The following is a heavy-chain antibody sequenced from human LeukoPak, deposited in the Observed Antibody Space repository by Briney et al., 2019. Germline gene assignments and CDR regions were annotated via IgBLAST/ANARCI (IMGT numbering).Heavy chain of an antibody. Sequence: GGSLRLSCAASGFTFSSYGMHWVRQAPGKGLEGVAVISYDGSNKYYADSVKGRFTISRDNSKNTLYLQMNSLRAEDTAVYYCAKDIAVAGNDYFDYWGQGTLVTVSS. V-gene: IGHV3-30*18. CDR2: ISYDGSNK. J-gene: IGHJ4*02. CDR3: AKDIAVAGNDYFDY. CDR1: GFTFSSYG. D-gene: IGHD6-19*01.